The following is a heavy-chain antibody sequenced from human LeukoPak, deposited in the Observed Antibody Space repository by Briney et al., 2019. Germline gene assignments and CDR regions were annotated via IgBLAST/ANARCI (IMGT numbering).Heavy chain of an antibody. Sequence: ASVKVSCKASGYTFTSYGISWVRQAPGQGLEWMGWISAYNGNTNYAQKLQGRVTMTTDTSTSTAYMELRSLRSDDTAVYYCARDYCSGGSCSDVFDIWGQGTMVTVSS. CDR3: ARDYCSGGSCSDVFDI. CDR1: GYTFTSYG. D-gene: IGHD2-15*01. V-gene: IGHV1-18*01. J-gene: IGHJ3*02. CDR2: ISAYNGNT.